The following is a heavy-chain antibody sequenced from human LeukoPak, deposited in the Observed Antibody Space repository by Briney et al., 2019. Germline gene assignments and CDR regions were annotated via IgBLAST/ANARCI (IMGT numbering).Heavy chain of an antibody. CDR2: IWYDGSNK. J-gene: IGHJ4*02. D-gene: IGHD1-26*01. V-gene: IGHV3-33*06. CDR1: GFTFSDHY. CDR3: AKDRGLEAGATFSFDY. Sequence: GGSLRLSCAASGFTFSDHYMDWVRQAPGKGLEWVAVIWYDGSNKYYADPVKGRFTISRDNSKNTLYLQMNSLRAEDTAVYYCAKDRGLEAGATFSFDYWGQGSLVTVSS.